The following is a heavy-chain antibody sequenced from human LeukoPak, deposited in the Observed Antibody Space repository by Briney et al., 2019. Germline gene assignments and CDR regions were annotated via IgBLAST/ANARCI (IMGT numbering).Heavy chain of an antibody. CDR1: GFTVSSKH. V-gene: IGHV3-53*01. J-gene: IGHJ4*02. D-gene: IGHD5-18*01. Sequence: GGSLRLSCAASGFTVSSKHMSWVRQAPGKGLEWVSVIHLNTSTYYADSVKGRFTISRDNSKNTLYLQMNSLRAEDTAVYYCASNLPIQLWLRTFDYWGQGTLVTVSS. CDR3: ASNLPIQLWLRTFDY. CDR2: IHLNTST.